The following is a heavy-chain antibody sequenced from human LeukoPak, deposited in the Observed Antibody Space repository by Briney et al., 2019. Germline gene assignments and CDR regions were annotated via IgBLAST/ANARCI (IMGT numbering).Heavy chain of an antibody. CDR1: GYSISSGYQ. V-gene: IGHV4-38-2*02. CDR2: IYHSGSA. Sequence: SETLSLTCAVSGYSISSGYQWAWIRPPPGNTLEWIGSIYHSGSAHYNPSLKSRVTISVDRSNNQFSLRLSSVTAADTAVYYCARDPRWLTPDCTSTSCYENYFDPWGQGTLVTVSP. D-gene: IGHD2-2*01. J-gene: IGHJ5*02. CDR3: ARDPRWLTPDCTSTSCYENYFDP.